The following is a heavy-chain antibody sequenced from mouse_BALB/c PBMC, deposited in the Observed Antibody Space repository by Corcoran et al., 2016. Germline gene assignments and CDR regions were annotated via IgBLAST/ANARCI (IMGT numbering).Heavy chain of an antibody. CDR1: GYTFTSYV. CDR2: INPYNDGT. CDR3: ARYRYDVYFDY. Sequence: EVQLQQSGPELVKPGASVKMSCKTSGYTFTSYVRHWVKQKPGQGLEWIGYINPYNDGTKYNEKFKGKATLTSDKSSSTAYMELSSLTSEDSAVYYCARYRYDVYFDYWGQGTTLTVSS. V-gene: IGHV1S136*01. D-gene: IGHD2-14*01. J-gene: IGHJ2*01.